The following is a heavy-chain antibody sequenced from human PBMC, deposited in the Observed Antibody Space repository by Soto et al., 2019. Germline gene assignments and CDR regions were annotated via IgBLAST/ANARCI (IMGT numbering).Heavy chain of an antibody. J-gene: IGHJ4*02. CDR1: GGSISSSSYY. Sequence: SETLSLTCTVSGGSISSSSYYWGWIRQPPGKGLEWIGSIYYSGSTYYNPSLKSRVTISVDTSKNQFSLKLSSVTAADTAVYYCASPIGDSSGYYYFDYWGQGTLVTVSS. CDR2: IYYSGST. V-gene: IGHV4-39*01. CDR3: ASPIGDSSGYYYFDY. D-gene: IGHD3-22*01.